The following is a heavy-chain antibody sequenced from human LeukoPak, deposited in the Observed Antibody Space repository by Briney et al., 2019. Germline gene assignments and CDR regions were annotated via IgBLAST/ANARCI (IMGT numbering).Heavy chain of an antibody. D-gene: IGHD2-15*01. CDR1: GFTFSSYE. CDR3: ARAENLGYCSGGSCYATVFDY. CDR2: ISSNGSTI. V-gene: IGHV3-48*03. J-gene: IGHJ4*02. Sequence: GGSLRLSCAASGFTFSSYEMNWVRQAPGKGLEWVSYISSNGSTIYYADSMKGRFTISRDNAKNSLYLQMRSLRAEDTAVYYCARAENLGYCSGGSCYATVFDYWGQGTLVTVSS.